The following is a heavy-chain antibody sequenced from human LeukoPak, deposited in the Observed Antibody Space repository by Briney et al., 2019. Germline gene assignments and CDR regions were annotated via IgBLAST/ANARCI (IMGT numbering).Heavy chain of an antibody. CDR1: GYTLTELS. D-gene: IGHD2-2*02. J-gene: IGHJ6*04. Sequence: ASVKVSCKVSGYTLTELSMHWVRQAPGKGLEWMGGFDPEDGETIYAQKFQVRVTMTEDTSTDTAYMELSSLRSEDTAVYYCATDLHQYQLLYVLGAVWGKGTTVTVSS. CDR3: ATDLHQYQLLYVLGAV. V-gene: IGHV1-24*01. CDR2: FDPEDGET.